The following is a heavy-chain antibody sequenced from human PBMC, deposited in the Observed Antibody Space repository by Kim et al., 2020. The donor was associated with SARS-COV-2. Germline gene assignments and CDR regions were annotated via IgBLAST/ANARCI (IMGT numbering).Heavy chain of an antibody. CDR3: ARDRITGIARGYMDA. J-gene: IGHJ6*03. V-gene: IGHV3-7*03. D-gene: IGHD1-20*01. Sequence: GGSLRLSCAGSGFTFSNYGMTWVRQAPGKGLEWVANIDEVGTEKHYLDSVKGRFTISRDITRNSVYLQMNSLRAEDTAIYYCARDRITGIARGYMDAWGQGTALTLSS. CDR2: IDEVGTEK. CDR1: GFTFSNYG.